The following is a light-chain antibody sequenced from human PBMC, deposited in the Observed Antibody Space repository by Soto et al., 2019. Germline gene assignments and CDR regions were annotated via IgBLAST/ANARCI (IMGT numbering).Light chain of an antibody. CDR3: CSYAGTYTLYV. CDR2: DVN. Sequence: QSALTQPRSVSGSPGQSVTISCTGTSNDVGAYNYVSWYQQHPGEAPKLMVYDVNRRPSGVPDRFSGSKSGNTASLTISGLQADDEADYYCCSYAGTYTLYVFGTGTKVTVL. V-gene: IGLV2-11*01. CDR1: SNDVGAYNY. J-gene: IGLJ1*01.